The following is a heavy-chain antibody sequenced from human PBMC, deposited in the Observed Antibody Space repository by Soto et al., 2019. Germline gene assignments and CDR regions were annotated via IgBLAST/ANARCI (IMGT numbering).Heavy chain of an antibody. CDR1: GGSVNSGDYY. CDR3: ARDWVHERWFDP. D-gene: IGHD3-16*01. Sequence: QVQLQESGPGLVKPSQTLSLTCTVSGGSVNSGDYYWGWIRQSPGKGLEWIGSIFYSGTTYYNPSFKRRVTISIDTSKNQFSLRLTSMTVTDTAVYYCARDWVHERWFDPWGQGTLVTVSS. J-gene: IGHJ5*02. V-gene: IGHV4-30-4*01. CDR2: IFYSGTT.